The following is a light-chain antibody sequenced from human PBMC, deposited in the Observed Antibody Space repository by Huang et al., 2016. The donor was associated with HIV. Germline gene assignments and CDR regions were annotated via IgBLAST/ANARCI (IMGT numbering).Light chain of an antibody. CDR1: QGISRS. CDR3: QQANSFPLIT. J-gene: IGKJ5*01. Sequence: DIQMTQFPSLVSASVGDRVTITCRASQGISRSVAWYQQKPGKAPKLLIYAAPSLQSGVPLRFSGSGSGTDFTLTITGLHPEDFATYYCQQANSFPLITFGQGTRLEIK. V-gene: IGKV1-12*01. CDR2: AAP.